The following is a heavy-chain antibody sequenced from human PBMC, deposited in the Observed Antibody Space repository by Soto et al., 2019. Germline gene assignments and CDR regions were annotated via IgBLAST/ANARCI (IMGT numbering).Heavy chain of an antibody. CDR2: ISGTGRAT. J-gene: IGHJ1*01. Sequence: EVQLLESGGGLVQPGASLNISCAVSGFTFSSYAMSWVRQAPGKGLEWVSGISGTGRATNYAESVKGRFTISRDNPKNTLSLEMKSLRAEDTAVYYCAKDVHDDIVTGIEYFDHWGQGTLVTVTS. D-gene: IGHD3-9*01. CDR3: AKDVHDDIVTGIEYFDH. CDR1: GFTFSSYA. V-gene: IGHV3-23*01.